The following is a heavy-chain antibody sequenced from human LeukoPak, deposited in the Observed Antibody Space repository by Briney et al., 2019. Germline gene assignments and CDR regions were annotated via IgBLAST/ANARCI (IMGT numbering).Heavy chain of an antibody. CDR3: AREGLYYYDSSGYYAHY. D-gene: IGHD3-22*01. Sequence: GGSLRLSCAASGFTFSDYYMSWIRQAPGKGLEWVSYIGSSGSNIYYADSVKGRFTISRDNAKNSLYLQMNSLRAGDTAVYYCAREGLYYYDSSGYYAHYWGQGTLVTVSS. CDR1: GFTFSDYY. V-gene: IGHV3-11*04. J-gene: IGHJ4*02. CDR2: IGSSGSNI.